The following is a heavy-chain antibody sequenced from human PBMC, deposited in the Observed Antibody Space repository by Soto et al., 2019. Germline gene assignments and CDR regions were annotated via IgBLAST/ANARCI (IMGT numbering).Heavy chain of an antibody. CDR1: GFTLSSYG. Sequence: FLRLSSAASGFTLSSYGMHWVRQAPGKGLEWVAVIWYDGSNKYYADSVKGRFTISRDNSKNTLYLQMNSLRAVDTAVYYCARSWRSTFDYWGQGTLVTVSS. V-gene: IGHV3-33*01. J-gene: IGHJ4*02. CDR3: ARSWRSTFDY. CDR2: IWYDGSNK. D-gene: IGHD2-2*01.